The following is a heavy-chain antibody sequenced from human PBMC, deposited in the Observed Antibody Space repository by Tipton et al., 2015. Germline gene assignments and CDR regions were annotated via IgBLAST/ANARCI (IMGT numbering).Heavy chain of an antibody. CDR3: ARHVLGVAAAGLALDV. CDR2: IQPGDSQT. V-gene: IGHV5-51*01. CDR1: GYSFTSYW. Sequence: QSGAEVKKPGDSLKISRQGSGYSFTSYWIAWVRQMPGKGLEWMGIIQPGDSQTRYSPSFQGQVTFSVDKSISTAYLQWSGLKASDSAMYYCARHVLGVAAAGLALDVWGQGTTVTVSS. J-gene: IGHJ6*02. D-gene: IGHD6-13*01.